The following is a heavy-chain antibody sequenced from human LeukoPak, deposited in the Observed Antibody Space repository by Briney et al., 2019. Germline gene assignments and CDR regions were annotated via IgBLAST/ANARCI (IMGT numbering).Heavy chain of an antibody. CDR1: GGSISSGSYY. CDR2: IYYSGST. CDR3: ARASWELPYFDY. J-gene: IGHJ4*02. Sequence: SQTLSLTCTVSGGSISSGSYYWSWIRQHPGKGLEWIGYIYYSGSTYYNPSLKSRVTISVDTSKNQFSLKLSSVTAADTAVYYCARASWELPYFDYWGQGTLVTVSS. D-gene: IGHD1-26*01. V-gene: IGHV4-31*03.